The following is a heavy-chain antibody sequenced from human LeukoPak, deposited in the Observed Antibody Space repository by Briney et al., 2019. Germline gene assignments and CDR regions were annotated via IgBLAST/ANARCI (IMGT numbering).Heavy chain of an antibody. CDR1: GFTFSSYG. CDR3: AKLNRGSPVNYFGLDC. J-gene: IGHJ4*02. CDR2: IDGGGDRT. V-gene: IGHV3-NL1*01. Sequence: QPGRSLRLSCAASGFTFSSYGMHWVRQAPGKGLEWVSAIDGGGDRTFYADSEKGRFTISRDNSNNTLYLQMDSLRAEDTATYYCAKLNRGSPVNYFGLDCWGQGILVTVSS. D-gene: IGHD3-3*01.